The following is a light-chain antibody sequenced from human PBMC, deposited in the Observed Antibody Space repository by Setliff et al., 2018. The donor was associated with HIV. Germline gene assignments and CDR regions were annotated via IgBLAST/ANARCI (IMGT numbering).Light chain of an antibody. Sequence: QSALTQPRSVSGSPGQSVTISCTGTSSDVGGYNYVSWYQQHPGKAPKFMIYDVNKRPSGVPHRFSGSKSGNTASLTISGLQAEDEADYYCCSYAGSYTYVFGTGTKVTV. CDR3: CSYAGSYTYV. J-gene: IGLJ1*01. CDR2: DVN. CDR1: SSDVGGYNY. V-gene: IGLV2-11*01.